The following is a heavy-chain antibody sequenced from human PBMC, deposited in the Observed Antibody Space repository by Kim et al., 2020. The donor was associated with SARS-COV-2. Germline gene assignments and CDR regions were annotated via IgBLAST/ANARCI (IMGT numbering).Heavy chain of an antibody. Sequence: TPTPQSRVPISVDTSKNQFSLKLSSVTAAATAVYYCASPLWFGELFPFDYWGQGTLVTVSS. V-gene: IGHV4-39*01. J-gene: IGHJ4*02. D-gene: IGHD3-10*01. CDR3: ASPLWFGELFPFDY.